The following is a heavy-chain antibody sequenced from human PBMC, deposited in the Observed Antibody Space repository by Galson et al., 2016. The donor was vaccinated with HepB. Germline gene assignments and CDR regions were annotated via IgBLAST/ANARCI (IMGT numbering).Heavy chain of an antibody. J-gene: IGHJ3*02. D-gene: IGHD3-10*01. CDR3: AKPPSGEEDAFHI. Sequence: SMRLSCAASGFSFSSYVMHWVRQAPGKGLEWVAVISYDGKNKFYGDSVKGRLTISRDHSKSTLYLQMNSLRVEDTAVYFCAKPPSGEEDAFHIWGQGTMVTVSS. CDR2: ISYDGKNK. CDR1: GFSFSSYV. V-gene: IGHV3-30*18.